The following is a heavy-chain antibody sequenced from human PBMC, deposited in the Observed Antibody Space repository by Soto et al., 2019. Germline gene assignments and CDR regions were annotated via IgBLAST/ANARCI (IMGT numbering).Heavy chain of an antibody. CDR3: AKGEVRGIIPSYFDY. CDR1: GFTVSNNY. CDR2: IYSGGST. D-gene: IGHD3-10*01. Sequence: GGSLRLSCAASGFTVSNNYMGWVRQAPGKGLEWVSIIYSGGSTYYADSVQGRFTISRDNSKNTLYLQMDSLRAEDTAVYYCAKGEVRGIIPSYFDYWGLGTLVTVSS. V-gene: IGHV3-53*05. J-gene: IGHJ4*02.